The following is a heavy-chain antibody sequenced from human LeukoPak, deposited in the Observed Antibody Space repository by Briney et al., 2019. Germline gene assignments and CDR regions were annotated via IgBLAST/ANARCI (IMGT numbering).Heavy chain of an antibody. D-gene: IGHD6-13*01. J-gene: IGHJ5*02. CDR2: MNPNSGNT. CDR3: ARRAAGTRRFDP. Sequence: ASVKVSCKASGYTFTSYDINWVRQATGQGLEWMGWMNPNSGNTGYAQKFQGRVTITRNTSISTAYMELSSLRSEDTAVYYCARRAAGTRRFDPWGQGTLVTVSS. V-gene: IGHV1-8*03. CDR1: GYTFTSYD.